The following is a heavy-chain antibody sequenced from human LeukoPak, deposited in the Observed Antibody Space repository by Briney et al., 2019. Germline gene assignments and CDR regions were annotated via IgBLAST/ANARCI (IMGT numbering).Heavy chain of an antibody. CDR2: INHSGST. CDR1: GGSISSGSYY. CDR3: ARPGRVLGYFHH. D-gene: IGHD1-14*01. V-gene: IGHV4-61*10. J-gene: IGHJ1*01. Sequence: SETLSLTCTVSGGSISSGSYYWSWIRQPAGKGLEWIGEINHSGSTNYNPSLKSRVTISVDTSKNQFSLKLSSVTAADTAVYYCARPGRVLGYFHHWGQGTLVTVSS.